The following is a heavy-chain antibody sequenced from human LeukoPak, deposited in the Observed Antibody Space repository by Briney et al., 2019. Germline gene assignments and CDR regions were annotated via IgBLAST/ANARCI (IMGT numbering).Heavy chain of an antibody. CDR2: ITRDRSST. V-gene: IGHV3-74*01. Sequence: GGSLRLSCAASGFTLSSYWMQWVRQAPGRGLVWVSRITRDRSSTSYADSVKGRFTISRDNAKNTLYLQMNSVRAEDTAVYYCAMSYDSSGYGAFDIWGQGTMVTVSS. CDR1: GFTLSSYW. CDR3: AMSYDSSGYGAFDI. D-gene: IGHD3-22*01. J-gene: IGHJ3*02.